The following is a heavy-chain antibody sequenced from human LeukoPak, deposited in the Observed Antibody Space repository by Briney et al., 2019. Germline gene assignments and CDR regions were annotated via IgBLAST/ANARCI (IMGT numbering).Heavy chain of an antibody. CDR3: ARDARKRVAVAVRGYFDL. J-gene: IGHJ2*01. V-gene: IGHV4-4*07. D-gene: IGHD6-19*01. CDR1: GGSISSYY. CDR2: IYTSGST. Sequence: SETLSLTCTVSGGSISSYYWSWIRQPAGKGLEWIGRIYTSGSTNYNPSLKSRVTMSVDTSKNQFSLKLSSVTAADTAVYYCARDARKRVAVAVRGYFDLWGRGTLVTVSS.